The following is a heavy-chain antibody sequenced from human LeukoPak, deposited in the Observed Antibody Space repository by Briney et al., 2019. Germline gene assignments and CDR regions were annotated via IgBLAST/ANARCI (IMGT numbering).Heavy chain of an antibody. CDR2: IIPIFGTA. D-gene: IGHD2-15*01. CDR3: ARVMSWVVAATPPFDP. Sequence: ASVKVSCKASGGTFSSYAISWVRQAPGRGLEWMGGIIPIFGTANYAQKFQGRVTITADESTSTAYMELSSLRSEDTAVYYCARVMSWVVAATPPFDPWGQGTLVTVSS. J-gene: IGHJ5*02. CDR1: GGTFSSYA. V-gene: IGHV1-69*13.